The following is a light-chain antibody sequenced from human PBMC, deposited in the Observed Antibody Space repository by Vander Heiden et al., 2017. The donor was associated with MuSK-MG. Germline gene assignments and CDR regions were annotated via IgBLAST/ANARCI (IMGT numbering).Light chain of an antibody. CDR2: EVS. J-gene: IGKJ4*01. CDR3: MQSIQLPLT. CDR1: QSLLHRDGKTF. V-gene: IGKV2D-29*02. Sequence: IVMIQTPLSLSVTPGQPASISCKSSQSLLHRDGKTFLSWYLQKPGQSPQLLIYEVSIRFSGVPHRFSGSGSGTDFTLKISRVEAEDVGVYYCMQSIQLPLTFGGGTKVEIK.